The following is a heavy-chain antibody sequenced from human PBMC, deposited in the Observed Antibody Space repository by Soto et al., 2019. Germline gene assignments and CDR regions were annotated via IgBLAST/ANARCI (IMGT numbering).Heavy chain of an antibody. CDR2: ISGSGGST. V-gene: IGHV3-23*01. D-gene: IGHD2-2*03. J-gene: IGHJ4*02. Sequence: GGSLRLSCAASGFTFSSYAMSWVRQAPGKGLEWVSAISGSGGSTYYTDSVKGRFTISRDNSKNTLYLQMNSLRAEDTAVYYCAKDLDIVVVPLLDYWGQGTLVTVSS. CDR1: GFTFSSYA. CDR3: AKDLDIVVVPLLDY.